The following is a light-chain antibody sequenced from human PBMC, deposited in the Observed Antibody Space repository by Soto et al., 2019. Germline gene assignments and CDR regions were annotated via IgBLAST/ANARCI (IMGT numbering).Light chain of an antibody. V-gene: IGKV3-20*01. Sequence: EIVLTQSPGTLSLSPGERATLSCRASQSVTGSYLAWYQQKPGQAPKSLIYRASSRATGIPDRFSGSGSGTDFTLTISRLEPEDFAVYYCQQYGSSPLTFGGGTKVEIK. J-gene: IGKJ4*01. CDR3: QQYGSSPLT. CDR1: QSVTGSY. CDR2: RAS.